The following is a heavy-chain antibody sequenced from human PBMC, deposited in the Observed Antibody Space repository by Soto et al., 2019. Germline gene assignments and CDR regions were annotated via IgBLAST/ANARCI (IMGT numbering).Heavy chain of an antibody. V-gene: IGHV4-30-4*01. CDR3: ARDLGYSSRWYVGFDY. Sequence: SETLSLTCTVSGGSISSGDYYWSWIRQPPGKGLEWIGYIYYSGSTYYNPSLKSRVTISVDTSKNQFSLKLSSVTAADTAVYYCARDLGYSSRWYVGFDYWGQGTLVTVSS. CDR2: IYYSGST. CDR1: GGSISSGDYY. D-gene: IGHD6-13*01. J-gene: IGHJ4*02.